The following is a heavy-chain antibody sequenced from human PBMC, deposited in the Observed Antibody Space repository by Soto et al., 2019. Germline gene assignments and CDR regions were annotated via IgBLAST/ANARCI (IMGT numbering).Heavy chain of an antibody. Sequence: GSLRLSCAASGFAFSTYVMSWVRQGPVKGLEWVSSISANGGSTFYADSVKGRFTISRDNSKNTLYLQMNSLRAEDTAVFYCAKRRLSGVAVHGIFDYWGHGTLVTVSS. CDR2: ISANGGST. CDR1: GFAFSTYV. CDR3: AKRRLSGVAVHGIFDY. D-gene: IGHD6-19*01. J-gene: IGHJ4*01. V-gene: IGHV3-23*01.